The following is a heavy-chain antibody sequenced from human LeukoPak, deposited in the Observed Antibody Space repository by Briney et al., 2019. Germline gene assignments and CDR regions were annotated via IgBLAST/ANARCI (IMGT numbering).Heavy chain of an antibody. Sequence: SETLSLTCTVSGDSISTYYWSWIRQSAGKGLKWIGRINTSGNTNYNPSLKSRVTMSLDTSKNQFSLNLSSVTVADTAVYYCARDRLGFRVDVWGKGTTVTVSS. D-gene: IGHD3-10*01. V-gene: IGHV4-4*07. CDR2: INTSGNT. CDR3: ARDRLGFRVDV. CDR1: GDSISTYY. J-gene: IGHJ6*04.